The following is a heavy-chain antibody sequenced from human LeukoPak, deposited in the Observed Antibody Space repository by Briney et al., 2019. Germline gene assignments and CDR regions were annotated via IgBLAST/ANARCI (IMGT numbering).Heavy chain of an antibody. CDR2: IYHSGST. Sequence: SETLSLTCAVSGGSISSSNWWSWVRQPPGKGLEWIGEIYHSGSTNYNPSLKSRVTISVDKSKNQFSLKLSSVTAADTAVYYCARVGGYYDILTGYYTPSYFDYWGRGTLVTVSS. CDR1: GGSISSSNW. CDR3: ARVGGYYDILTGYYTPSYFDY. V-gene: IGHV4-4*02. D-gene: IGHD3-9*01. J-gene: IGHJ4*02.